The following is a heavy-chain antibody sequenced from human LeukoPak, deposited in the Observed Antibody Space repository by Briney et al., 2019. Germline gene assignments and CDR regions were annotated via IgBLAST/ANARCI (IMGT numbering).Heavy chain of an antibody. Sequence: ASVKVSCKVSGYTLTELSMHWVRQAPGKGLEWMGGFDPEDSETIYAQKFQGRVTMTEDTSTDTAYMELSSLRSEDTAVYYCATQSPLGWELLDWGQGTLVTVSS. J-gene: IGHJ4*02. D-gene: IGHD1-26*01. V-gene: IGHV1-24*01. CDR3: ATQSPLGWELLD. CDR1: GYTLTELS. CDR2: FDPEDSET.